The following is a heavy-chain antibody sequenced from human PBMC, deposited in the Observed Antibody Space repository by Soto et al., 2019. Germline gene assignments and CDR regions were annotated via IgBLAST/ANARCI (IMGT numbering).Heavy chain of an antibody. CDR3: ARGTDCSGQYYFES. V-gene: IGHV3-48*03. J-gene: IGHJ4*02. CDR2: IVGSGSII. D-gene: IGHD2-15*01. CDR1: GFTFSIYE. Sequence: PGGSLRLSCAASGFTFSIYEMNWVRQAPGKGPEWVSYIVGSGSIIYYADSVKGRFTISRDDAKNSLYLQMNRLRAEDTAVYYCARGTDCSGQYYFESWGQGTLVTVSS.